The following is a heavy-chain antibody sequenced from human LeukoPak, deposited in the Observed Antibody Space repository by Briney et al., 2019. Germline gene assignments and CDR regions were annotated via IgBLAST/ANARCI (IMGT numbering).Heavy chain of an antibody. CDR1: GFTFSSYS. V-gene: IGHV3-21*01. J-gene: IGHJ4*02. D-gene: IGHD3-3*01. CDR3: ARDHRPGYYDFWSGYLYYFDY. CDR2: ISSSSYI. Sequence: GGSLRLSCAASGFTFSSYSMNWVRQAPGKGLEWVSSISSSSYIYYADSVKGRFTISRDNAKNSLYLQMNSLRAEDTAVYYCARDHRPGYYDFWSGYLYYFDYWGQGTLVTVSS.